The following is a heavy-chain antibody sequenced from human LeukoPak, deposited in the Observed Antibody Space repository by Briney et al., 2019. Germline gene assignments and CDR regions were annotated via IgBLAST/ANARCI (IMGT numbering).Heavy chain of an antibody. Sequence: GGSLRLSCTASGFTFGDYAMSWVRQAPGKGLEWVGFIRSKAYGGTTEYAASVKGRFTISRDDSKSIAYLQMNSLKTEDTAVYYCTSGDYVPYYYYYMDVCGKGTTVTVSS. CDR1: GFTFGDYA. V-gene: IGHV3-49*04. CDR3: TSGDYVPYYYYYMDV. CDR2: IRSKAYGGTT. J-gene: IGHJ6*03. D-gene: IGHD4-17*01.